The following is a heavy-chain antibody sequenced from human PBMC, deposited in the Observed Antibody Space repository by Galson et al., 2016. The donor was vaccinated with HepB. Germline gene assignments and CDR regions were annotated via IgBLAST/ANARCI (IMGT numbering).Heavy chain of an antibody. J-gene: IGHJ4*02. Sequence: SETLSLTCTVSGVSVVSGTYYWGWIRQPPGKGLEWIGSVYQSGSTYYNPSLKSRVSISVDTSESQFSLTLTPVTAADTAFYYCGRAPADWGQGILVTVSS. CDR3: GRAPAD. V-gene: IGHV4-39*01. CDR2: VYQSGST. CDR1: GVSVVSGTYY.